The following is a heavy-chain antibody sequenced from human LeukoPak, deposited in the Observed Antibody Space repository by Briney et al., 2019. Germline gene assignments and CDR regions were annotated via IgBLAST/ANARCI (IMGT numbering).Heavy chain of an antibody. J-gene: IGHJ4*02. D-gene: IGHD3-22*01. V-gene: IGHV4-38-2*01. CDR2: IYHSGST. CDR3: AGDSSGYYYFDY. Sequence: PSETLSLTCAVSGYSISSGYYWGWIRQPPGKGLGWIGSIYHSGSTYYNPSLKSRVTISLDTSKNQFPLKLSSVTAADTAVYYCAGDSSGYYYFDYWGQGTLVTVSS. CDR1: GYSISSGYY.